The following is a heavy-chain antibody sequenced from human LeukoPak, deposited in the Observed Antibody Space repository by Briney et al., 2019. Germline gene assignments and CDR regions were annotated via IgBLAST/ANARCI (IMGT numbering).Heavy chain of an antibody. CDR2: ISYDGGNN. CDR3: ARVRVRGVIITYYYHGMDV. D-gene: IGHD3-10*01. J-gene: IGHJ6*02. Sequence: GRALRLSCAASGFTFSSYAIHWVRQAPGKGLQWVAVISYDGGNNYYANSVKGRFTISRDNSNNTLYLQMNSLRADDTAVYYCARVRVRGVIITYYYHGMDVWGQGTTVTVSS. CDR1: GFTFSSYA. V-gene: IGHV3-30*04.